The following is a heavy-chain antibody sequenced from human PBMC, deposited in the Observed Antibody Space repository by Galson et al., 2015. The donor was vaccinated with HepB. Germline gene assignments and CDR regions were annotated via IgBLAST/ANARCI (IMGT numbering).Heavy chain of an antibody. CDR3: ARDVPFMVRGVIIRHHGMDV. Sequence: SVKVSCKASGGTFSSYAISWVRQAPGQGLEWMGGIIPIFGTANYAQKFQGRVTITADESTSTAYMELSSLRSEDTAVYYCARDVPFMVRGVIIRHHGMDVWGQGTTVTVSS. D-gene: IGHD3-10*01. V-gene: IGHV1-69*13. J-gene: IGHJ6*02. CDR2: IIPIFGTA. CDR1: GGTFSSYA.